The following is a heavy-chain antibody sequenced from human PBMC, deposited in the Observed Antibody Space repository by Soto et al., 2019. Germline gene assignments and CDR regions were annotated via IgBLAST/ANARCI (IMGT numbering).Heavy chain of an antibody. CDR1: GFTFSSYA. CDR3: AKHDIVVVPGENMDV. Sequence: PGGSLRLSCAASGFTFSSYAMSWVRQAPGKGLEWVSAISGSGGSTYYADSVKGRFTVSRDNSKNTLYLQMNSLRAEDTAVYYCAKHDIVVVPGENMDVWGQGTTVTVSS. V-gene: IGHV3-23*01. J-gene: IGHJ6*02. D-gene: IGHD2-2*01. CDR2: ISGSGGST.